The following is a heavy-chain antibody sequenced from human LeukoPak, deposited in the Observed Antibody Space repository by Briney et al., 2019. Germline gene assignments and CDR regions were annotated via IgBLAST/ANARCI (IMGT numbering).Heavy chain of an antibody. V-gene: IGHV3-23*01. Sequence: GGSLRLSCAASGFTFSNAWMSWVRQAPGKGLEWVSAISATGGSTYYADSVKGRFTISRDNSKNTLYLQINTLRAEDTAVYYCANRPLDYWGQGTLVTVSS. CDR2: ISATGGST. CDR3: ANRPLDY. CDR1: GFTFSNAW. J-gene: IGHJ4*02.